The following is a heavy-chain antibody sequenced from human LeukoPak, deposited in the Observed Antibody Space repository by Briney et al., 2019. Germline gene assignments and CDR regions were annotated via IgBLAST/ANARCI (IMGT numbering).Heavy chain of an antibody. V-gene: IGHV3-21*01. CDR3: AREPRGSYYGY. CDR2: ISSSSSYI. Sequence: GGSPRLSCAASGFTFSSYSMNWVRQAPGKGLEWVSSISSSSSYIYYADSVKGRFTISRDNPKNSLYLQMNSLRAEDTAVYYCAREPRGSYYGYWGQGTLVTVSS. CDR1: GFTFSSYS. D-gene: IGHD3-10*01. J-gene: IGHJ4*02.